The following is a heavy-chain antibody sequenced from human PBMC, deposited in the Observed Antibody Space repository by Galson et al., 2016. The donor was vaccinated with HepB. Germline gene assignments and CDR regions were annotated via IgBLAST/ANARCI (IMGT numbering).Heavy chain of an antibody. CDR2: IYYRGST. CDR3: ARDKVNEPIRSNYYGIDV. V-gene: IGHV4-31*03. D-gene: IGHD1-14*01. CDR1: GASISSGGFY. Sequence: TLSLTCTVSGASISSGGFYWSWIRQHPGKGLEWVAYIYYRGSTYYNPSLKSRLSISVDTSKNHISLRLSSVTAADTAVYYCARDKVNEPIRSNYYGIDVWGKGTTVIVSS. J-gene: IGHJ6*04.